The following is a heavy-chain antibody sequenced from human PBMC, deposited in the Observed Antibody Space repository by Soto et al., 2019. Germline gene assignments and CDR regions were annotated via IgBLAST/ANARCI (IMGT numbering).Heavy chain of an antibody. CDR2: ISTTSSFI. D-gene: IGHD4-17*01. CDR1: GFTFSSYS. J-gene: IGHJ4*02. V-gene: IGHV3-21*01. CDR3: AREGSHYVESVSNCFDY. Sequence: GSLRLSCAASGFTFSSYSMNWVRQAPGKGLEWVSSISTTSSFIYSADSVKGRFTISRDNAKNSLYLQVNSLRAEDTAVYYCAREGSHYVESVSNCFDYWSQGTLVTVSS.